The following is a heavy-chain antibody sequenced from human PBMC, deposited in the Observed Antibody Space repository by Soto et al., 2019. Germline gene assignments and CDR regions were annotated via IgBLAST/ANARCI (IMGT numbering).Heavy chain of an antibody. Sequence: QVQLQESGPGLVKPSQTLSLTCTVSGGSISSGDYYWSWIRQPPGKGLEWIGYIYYSGSTYYNPSLKSRVTISVDTSKNQFSLKLSSVTAADTAVYYCARDNTPAARFDYYGMGVWGQGTTVTVSS. D-gene: IGHD2-2*01. CDR2: IYYSGST. CDR3: ARDNTPAARFDYYGMGV. V-gene: IGHV4-30-4*01. J-gene: IGHJ6*02. CDR1: GGSISSGDYY.